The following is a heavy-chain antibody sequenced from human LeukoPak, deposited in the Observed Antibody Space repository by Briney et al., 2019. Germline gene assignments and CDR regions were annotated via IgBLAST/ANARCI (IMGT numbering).Heavy chain of an antibody. Sequence: GGSLRLSCAASGFMFDDYGMSWVRQAPGKGLEWVSGISGNGDNTYYADSVKGRFTIYRDNSKSRLSLQMNSLRAEDTAVYYCAKTLSSGWSGKYYFDYWGQGTLVTVSS. CDR2: ISGNGDNT. CDR3: AKTLSSGWSGKYYFDY. J-gene: IGHJ4*02. V-gene: IGHV3-23*01. D-gene: IGHD6-19*01. CDR1: GFMFDDYG.